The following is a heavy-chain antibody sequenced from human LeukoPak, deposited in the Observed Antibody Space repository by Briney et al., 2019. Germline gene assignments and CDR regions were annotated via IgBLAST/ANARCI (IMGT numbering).Heavy chain of an antibody. D-gene: IGHD3-10*01. V-gene: IGHV7-4-1*02. CDR1: GYTLTELS. CDR2: INTNTGNL. Sequence: ASVKVSCKVSGYTLTELSMHWVRQAPGQGLEWMGWINTNTGNLTYAQGFTGRFVFSLDTSVSTAYLQISSLKAEDTAVYYCARDMEEGRGYYYGMDVWGQGTTVTVSS. J-gene: IGHJ6*02. CDR3: ARDMEEGRGYYYGMDV.